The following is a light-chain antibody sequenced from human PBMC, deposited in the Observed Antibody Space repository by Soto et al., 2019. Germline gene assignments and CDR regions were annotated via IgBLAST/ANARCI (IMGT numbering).Light chain of an antibody. Sequence: DIPMTQSPSTLSASVGDRVTITCRASQSISSWLAWYQQKPGKAPKLLIYDASSLESGVPSRFSGSGSGTEFTLTISSLQPDDFATYYCQQYNSYRDYTFGQGTKLEIK. V-gene: IGKV1-5*01. CDR3: QQYNSYRDYT. J-gene: IGKJ2*01. CDR1: QSISSW. CDR2: DAS.